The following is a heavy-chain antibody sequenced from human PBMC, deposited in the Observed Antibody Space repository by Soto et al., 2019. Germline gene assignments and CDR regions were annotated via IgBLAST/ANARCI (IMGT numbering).Heavy chain of an antibody. J-gene: IGHJ6*02. Sequence: QVHLVESGGGVVQPGRSLRLSCATSGFTFSSYGMHWVRQAPGKGLEWVALISYDGINKYYGDSVKGRLTISRDNSKYTLYLPMNSLRAEDTAVYYCAKVGYCTGGSCHLAGMDVWGQGTTVTVSS. V-gene: IGHV3-30*18. CDR2: ISYDGINK. CDR1: GFTFSSYG. CDR3: AKVGYCTGGSCHLAGMDV. D-gene: IGHD2-15*01.